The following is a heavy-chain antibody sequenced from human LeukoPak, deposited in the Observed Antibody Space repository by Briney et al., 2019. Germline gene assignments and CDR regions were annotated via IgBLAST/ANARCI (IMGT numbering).Heavy chain of an antibody. J-gene: IGHJ4*02. D-gene: IGHD3-3*01. Sequence: GGSLRLSCAASGFTFSVYGMPWVRQAPGKGLEWVAVISFDGSNKYYADSVKGRFTISRDNSKNTLYLQMNTLRVDDTALYYCAGESGHEAGTMGYWGQGTLVTVSS. V-gene: IGHV3-30*03. CDR2: ISFDGSNK. CDR1: GFTFSVYG. CDR3: AGESGHEAGTMGY.